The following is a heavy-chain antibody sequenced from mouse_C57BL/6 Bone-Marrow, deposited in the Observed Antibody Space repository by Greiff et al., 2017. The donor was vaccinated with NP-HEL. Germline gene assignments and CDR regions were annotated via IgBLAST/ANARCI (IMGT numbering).Heavy chain of an antibody. V-gene: IGHV7-4*01. J-gene: IGHJ3*01. CDR1: GFTFTDYY. D-gene: IGHD3-1*01. Sequence: EVQLVESGGGLVQPGASLRLSCAASGFTFTDYYMSWVRQPPGKAPEWLALIRNKANGYTTEYTASVKGRFTISRDNSQNILYLHMNTRRAEDSATYYCVKGPREHREWFAYWGQGTLVTVSA. CDR3: VKGPREHREWFAY. CDR2: IRNKANGYTT.